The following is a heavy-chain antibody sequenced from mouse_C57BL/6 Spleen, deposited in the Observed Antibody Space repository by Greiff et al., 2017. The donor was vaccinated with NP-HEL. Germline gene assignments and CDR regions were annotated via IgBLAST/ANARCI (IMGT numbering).Heavy chain of an antibody. J-gene: IGHJ4*01. V-gene: IGHV10-1*01. Sequence: EVQLVESGGGLVQPKGSLKLSCAASGFSFNTYAMNWVRQAPGKGLEWVARIRSKSNNYATYYADSVKDRFTISRDDSESMLYLQMNNLKTEDTAMYYCVRHGDYGFFYYAMDYWGQGTSVTVSS. CDR2: IRSKSNNYAT. CDR1: GFSFNTYA. D-gene: IGHD1-2*01. CDR3: VRHGDYGFFYYAMDY.